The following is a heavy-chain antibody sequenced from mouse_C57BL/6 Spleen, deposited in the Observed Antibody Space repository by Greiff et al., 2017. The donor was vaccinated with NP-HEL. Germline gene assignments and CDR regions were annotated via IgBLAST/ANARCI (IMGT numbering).Heavy chain of an antibody. D-gene: IGHD1-2*01. J-gene: IGHJ1*03. V-gene: IGHV2-3*01. CDR1: GFSLTSYG. CDR2: IWGDGST. Sequence: QVQLQQSGPGLVAPSQSLSITCTVSGFSLTSYGVSWVRQPPGKGLEWLGVIWGDGSTNYHSALISRLSISKDNSKSQVFLKLNSLQTDDTATYYCAKPGLLRPVEGGYFDVWGTGTTVTVSS. CDR3: AKPGLLRPVEGGYFDV.